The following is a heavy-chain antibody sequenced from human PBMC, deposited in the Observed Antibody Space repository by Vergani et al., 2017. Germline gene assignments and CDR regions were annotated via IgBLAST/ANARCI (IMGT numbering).Heavy chain of an antibody. CDR3: ARGCVSGWYGELGY. Sequence: QVKLQESGPGLVKPSETLSLTCTVSGGSISSYYWTWIRQPPGKGLEWIGNIYYTGSTNYNPSLQSRVTMSVDTSNNQFSLRLSSVTAADTAVYYCARGCVSGWYGELGYWGQGTLVTVSS. V-gene: IGHV4-59*01. D-gene: IGHD6-19*01. J-gene: IGHJ4*02. CDR2: IYYTGST. CDR1: GGSISSYY.